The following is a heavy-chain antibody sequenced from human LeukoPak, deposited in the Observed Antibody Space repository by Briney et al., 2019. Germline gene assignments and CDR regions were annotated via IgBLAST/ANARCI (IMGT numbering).Heavy chain of an antibody. CDR2: IWYDGSNK. D-gene: IGHD3-3*01. J-gene: IGHJ4*02. CDR3: ARDQYDTWSRRGNFDS. CDR1: GFTFSSYG. Sequence: PGRSLRLSCAASGFTFSSYGLHWVRQAPGKGLGWVAVIWYDGSNKYYADSVKGRFTISRDNTKNSLYLQMNSLRAEDTAVFYCARDQYDTWSRRGNFDSWGQGTLVIVSS. V-gene: IGHV3-33*01.